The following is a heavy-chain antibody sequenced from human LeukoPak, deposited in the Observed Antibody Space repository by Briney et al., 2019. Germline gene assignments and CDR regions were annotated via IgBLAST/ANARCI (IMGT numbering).Heavy chain of an antibody. CDR1: GYTFTSYA. D-gene: IGHD5-18*01. Sequence: GASVKVSCKASGYTFTSYAMNWVRQAPGQGREWMGWINTKTGNPAYAQGFTGRFVFSLDTSVSTAYLQISSLMVEDTAVYYCAQDTATDVFNYWGQGTLVTVSS. CDR3: AQDTATDVFNY. J-gene: IGHJ4*02. V-gene: IGHV7-4-1*02. CDR2: INTKTGNP.